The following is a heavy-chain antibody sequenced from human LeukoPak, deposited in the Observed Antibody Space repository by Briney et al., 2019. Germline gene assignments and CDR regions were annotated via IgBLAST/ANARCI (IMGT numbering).Heavy chain of an antibody. CDR1: GGSFRGYY. CDR3: ASPWGYGSGI. D-gene: IGHD3-10*01. V-gene: IGHV4-34*01. CDR2: INHSGST. J-gene: IGHJ4*02. Sequence: SETLSLTCAVYGGSFRGYYWSWIRQPPGKGLEWIGEINHSGSTNYNPSLKSRVTISADTSKKQFSLKLSSVTAADTAMYYCASPWGYGSGIWGQGTLVTVSS.